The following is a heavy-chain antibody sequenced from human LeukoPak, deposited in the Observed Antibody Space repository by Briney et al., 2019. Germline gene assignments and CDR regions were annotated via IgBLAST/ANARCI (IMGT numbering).Heavy chain of an antibody. V-gene: IGHV1-69*04. D-gene: IGHD1-26*01. CDR3: ARATTPSYGMDV. Sequence: GSSVKVSCKASGGTFSSYAISWGRQAPGQGLEWMGRIIPIFGIANYAQKFQGRVTITADKSTSTAYMELSSLRSEDTAVYYCARATTPSYGMDVWGQGTTVTVPS. CDR1: GGTFSSYA. J-gene: IGHJ6*02. CDR2: IIPIFGIA.